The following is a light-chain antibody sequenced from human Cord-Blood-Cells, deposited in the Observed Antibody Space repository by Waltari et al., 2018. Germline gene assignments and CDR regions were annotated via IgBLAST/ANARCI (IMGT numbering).Light chain of an antibody. CDR3: QQSYSTPYT. CDR2: AAS. V-gene: IGKV1-39*01. J-gene: IGKJ2*01. CDR1: QSISSY. Sequence: DIPMTQPPSSLAASVGARVTITCRASQSISSYLNWYQQKPVKAPKLLIYAASSLQSGVPARFSGSGSGTDFTLTISSLQPEDFATYYCQQSYSTPYTFGQGTKLEIK.